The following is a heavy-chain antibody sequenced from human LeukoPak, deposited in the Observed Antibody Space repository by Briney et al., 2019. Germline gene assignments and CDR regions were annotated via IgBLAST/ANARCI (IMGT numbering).Heavy chain of an antibody. J-gene: IGHJ4*02. D-gene: IGHD4-23*01. CDR2: ISYDGSNK. Sequence: GGSLRLSCAASGFTLSSYAMHWVRQAPGKGLEWVAVISYDGSNKYYADSVKGRFTISRDNSKNTLYLQMNSLRAEDTAVYYCARELYGGNDYWGQGTLVTVSS. CDR3: ARELYGGNDY. CDR1: GFTLSSYA. V-gene: IGHV3-30-3*01.